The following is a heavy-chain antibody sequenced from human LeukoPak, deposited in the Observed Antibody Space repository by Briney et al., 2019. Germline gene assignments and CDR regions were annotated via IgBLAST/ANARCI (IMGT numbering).Heavy chain of an antibody. Sequence: PSETLSLTCAVYGGSFSGYYWSWIRQPPGKGLEWIGEINHSGNTNYNPSLKSRVTISIDTSKNQFSLKLSSVTAADTAVYYCARVITSGYYFFDYWGQGTLVTVSS. CDR3: ARVITSGYYFFDY. CDR2: INHSGNT. D-gene: IGHD5-12*01. CDR1: GGSFSGYY. V-gene: IGHV4-34*01. J-gene: IGHJ4*02.